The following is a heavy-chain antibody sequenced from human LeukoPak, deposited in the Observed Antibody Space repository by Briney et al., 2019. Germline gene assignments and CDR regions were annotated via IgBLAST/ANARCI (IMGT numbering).Heavy chain of an antibody. CDR2: ISSGLSSTTVT. V-gene: IGHV3-48*04. CDR3: ARMSDDVFLDY. Sequence: GGSLRLSCAASGFSFSSYSMNWVRQAPGKGLEWISYISSGLSSTTVTYYADSVKGRFTISRDNAKNSVYLQMISLRAEDTAVYYCARMSDDVFLDYWGRGTVVTVSS. D-gene: IGHD1-1*01. CDR1: GFSFSSYS. J-gene: IGHJ4*02.